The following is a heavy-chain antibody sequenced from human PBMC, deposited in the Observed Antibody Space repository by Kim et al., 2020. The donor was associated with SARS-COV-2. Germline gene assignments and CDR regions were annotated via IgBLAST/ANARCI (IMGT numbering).Heavy chain of an antibody. CDR3: ARRLEGGGSGYFDY. CDR1: GFTFSSYG. CDR2: IWYDGSNT. Sequence: GGSLRLSCAASGFTFSSYGMNWVRQAPGKGLEWVAGIWYDGSNTYYADSVKGRFTISRDNSKNTLYLQMNSLRAEDTAVYYCARRLEGGGSGYFDYWGQGTLVTVSS. J-gene: IGHJ4*02. D-gene: IGHD3-22*01. V-gene: IGHV3-33*01.